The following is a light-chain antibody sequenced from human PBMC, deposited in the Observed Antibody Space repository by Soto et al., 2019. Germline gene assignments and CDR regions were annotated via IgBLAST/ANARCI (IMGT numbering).Light chain of an antibody. Sequence: EIVRTHSPSTLSVSPLERATLSFRAIQSVSSNLAWYQQKPGQAPRLLIYGASTRATGIPARFSGSGSGTDFTLTISRLEPEDFAVYYCQQYGSSGTFGQGTKVDIK. J-gene: IGKJ1*01. CDR2: GAS. CDR3: QQYGSSGT. V-gene: IGKV3-15*01. CDR1: QSVSSN.